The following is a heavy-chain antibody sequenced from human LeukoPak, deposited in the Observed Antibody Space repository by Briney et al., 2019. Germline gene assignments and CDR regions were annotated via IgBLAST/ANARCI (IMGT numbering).Heavy chain of an antibody. J-gene: IGHJ3*02. CDR2: IYAGDST. CDR1: GFSVRENS. Sequence: GGSLRLSCAASGFSVRENSINWVRQAPGKGLEWVSVIYAGDSTYYADSLKGRFTISSDKSKNTVYLQMNSLRAEDTAVYYCARPSTWDYYDSSGQTSAFDIWGQGTMVTVSS. V-gene: IGHV3-66*04. CDR3: ARPSTWDYYDSSGQTSAFDI. D-gene: IGHD3-22*01.